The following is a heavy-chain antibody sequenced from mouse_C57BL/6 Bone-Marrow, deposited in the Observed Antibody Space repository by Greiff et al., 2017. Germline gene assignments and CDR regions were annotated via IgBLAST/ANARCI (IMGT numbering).Heavy chain of an antibody. CDR2: IYPGDGDT. Sequence: QVQLKESGPELAKPGASVKISCKASGYAFSSSWMNWVKQRPGKGLEWIGRIYPGDGDTNYNGKFKGKATLTADKSSSTAYMQLSSRTSDDSAVYFCARGSWATVDGLAYWGQGTLVTVSA. J-gene: IGHJ3*01. D-gene: IGHD1-1*01. V-gene: IGHV1-82*01. CDR3: ARGSWATVDGLAY. CDR1: GYAFSSSW.